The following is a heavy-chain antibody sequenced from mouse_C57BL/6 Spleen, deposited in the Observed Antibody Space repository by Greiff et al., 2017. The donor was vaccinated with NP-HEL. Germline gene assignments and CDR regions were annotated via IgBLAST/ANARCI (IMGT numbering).Heavy chain of an antibody. CDR2: INPNYGTT. D-gene: IGHD1-1*01. CDR3: AIRGITTVVATDYYAMDY. Sequence: EVKLQESGPELVKPGASVKISCKASGYSFTDYNMNWVKQSNGKSLEWIGVINPNYGTTSYNQKFKGKATLTVDQSSSTAYMQLNSLTSEDSAVYYCAIRGITTVVATDYYAMDYWGQGTSVTVSS. CDR1: GYSFTDYN. V-gene: IGHV1-39*01. J-gene: IGHJ4*01.